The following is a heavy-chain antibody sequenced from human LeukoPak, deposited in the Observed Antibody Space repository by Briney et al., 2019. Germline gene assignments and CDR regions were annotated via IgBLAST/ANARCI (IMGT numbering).Heavy chain of an antibody. D-gene: IGHD3-10*01. V-gene: IGHV3-73*01. J-gene: IGHJ4*02. CDR2: IRSKANSYAT. CDR1: GFTFSGSA. CDR3: TRLSSGSYYNDVY. Sequence: GGSLRLSCAASGFTFSGSAMHWVRQASGKGLEWVGRIRSKANSYATAYAASVKGRFTISRDDSKNTAYLQMNSLKTEDTAVYYCTRLSSGSYYNDVYWGQGTLVTVSS.